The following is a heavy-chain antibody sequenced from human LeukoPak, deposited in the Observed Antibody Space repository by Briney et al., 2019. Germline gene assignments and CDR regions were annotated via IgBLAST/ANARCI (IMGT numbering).Heavy chain of an antibody. CDR1: GFTFSSFG. J-gene: IGHJ6*03. CDR2: ISGSGGRT. V-gene: IGHV3-23*01. CDR3: AKAGRGGAITMVRGVKGDYYYMDV. D-gene: IGHD3-10*01. Sequence: GGTLRLSCAASGFTFSSFGMSWVRQAPGKGLEWVSAISGSGGRTYYTDSVKGRFTISRDNSKNTLYLQMNSLRAEDTAVYYCAKAGRGGAITMVRGVKGDYYYMDVWGKGTTVSISS.